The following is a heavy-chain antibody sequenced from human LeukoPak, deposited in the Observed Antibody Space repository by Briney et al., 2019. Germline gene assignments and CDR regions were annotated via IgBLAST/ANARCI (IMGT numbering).Heavy chain of an antibody. Sequence: GGSLRLSCAASGFTFSNYWLHWVRQAPGKGLVWVSINNTDGKTTRYADSVKGRFTISRDNAENTMYLQMNSLRAEDTAVYYCARDVNRASDYWGLGTQVTVSS. CDR3: ARDVNRASDY. CDR2: NNTDGKTT. V-gene: IGHV3-74*01. J-gene: IGHJ4*02. CDR1: GFTFSNYW. D-gene: IGHD1-14*01.